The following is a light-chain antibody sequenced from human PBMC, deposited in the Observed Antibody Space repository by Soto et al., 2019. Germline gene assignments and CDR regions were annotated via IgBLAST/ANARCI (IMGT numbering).Light chain of an antibody. Sequence: EIVLTQSPGALSLSPGERATLGCRASQSVSSSYLAWYQQKPGQAPRLLIYGASNRATGIPDRFSGSGSGTDFTLTISRLEPEDFAVYYCQQYGSSGTFGQGTKV. CDR3: QQYGSSGT. J-gene: IGKJ1*01. V-gene: IGKV3-20*01. CDR1: QSVSSSY. CDR2: GAS.